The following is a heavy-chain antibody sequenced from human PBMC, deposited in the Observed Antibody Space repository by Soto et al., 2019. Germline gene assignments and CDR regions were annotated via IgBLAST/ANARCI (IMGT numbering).Heavy chain of an antibody. J-gene: IGHJ6*02. Sequence: GGSLRLSCAASGFTFDDYTMHWVRQAPGKGLEWVSLISWDGGSTYYADSVKGRFTISRDNSKNSLYLQMNSLRTEDTALYYCAKGPGYCSSTSCYGRSHYYYGMDVWGQGTTVTVSS. CDR1: GFTFDDYT. D-gene: IGHD2-2*01. V-gene: IGHV3-43*01. CDR2: ISWDGGST. CDR3: AKGPGYCSSTSCYGRSHYYYGMDV.